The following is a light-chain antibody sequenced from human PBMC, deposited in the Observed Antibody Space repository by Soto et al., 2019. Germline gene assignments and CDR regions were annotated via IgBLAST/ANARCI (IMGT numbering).Light chain of an antibody. CDR3: RLYYNNPLT. V-gene: IGKV4-1*01. J-gene: IGKJ1*01. CDR2: WAA. Sequence: DIVMTQSPDSLAVSLGERATINRKSGQNILYSSNQKHYLSGYQKKPAEAPKLLICWAATRGCWFHPRLSGRGLGPDLTVRVARAQADDVGVDGCRLYYNNPLTFGQGTKVEI. CDR1: QNILYSSNQKHY.